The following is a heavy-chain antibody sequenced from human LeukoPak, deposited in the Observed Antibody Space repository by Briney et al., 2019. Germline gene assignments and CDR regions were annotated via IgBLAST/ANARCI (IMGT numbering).Heavy chain of an antibody. CDR2: MNPTCGDT. J-gene: IGHJ6*03. D-gene: IGHD2-21*01. CDR1: GYTFSDYD. CDR3: ATVVMKAFYYYYMDV. Sequence: ASVKVSCKASGYTFSDYDVNWVRQAPGQGLEWMGWMNPTCGDTGYAQKFQGRVTMTRSMSRNTAYMELSRLRSEDTAVYFCATVVMKAFYYYYMDVWGKGTTIIISS. V-gene: IGHV1-8*01.